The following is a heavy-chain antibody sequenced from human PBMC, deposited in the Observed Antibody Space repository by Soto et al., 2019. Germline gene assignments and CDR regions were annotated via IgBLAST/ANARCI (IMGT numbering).Heavy chain of an antibody. V-gene: IGHV1-69*13. D-gene: IGHD5-18*01. CDR1: GGTFSSYA. CDR2: IIPIFGTA. CDR3: ARATAFDFVNSPLPRWGAAPRNYYGMDV. J-gene: IGHJ6*02. Sequence: GASVKVSCKASGGTFSSYAISWVRQAPGQGLEWMGGIIPIFGTANYAQKFQGRVTITADESTSTAYMELSSLRSEDTAVYYCARATAFDFVNSPLPRWGAAPRNYYGMDVWGQGTTVTVSS.